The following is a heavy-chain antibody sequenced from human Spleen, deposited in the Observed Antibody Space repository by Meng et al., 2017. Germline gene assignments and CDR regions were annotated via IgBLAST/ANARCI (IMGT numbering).Heavy chain of an antibody. J-gene: IGHJ5*02. V-gene: IGHV4-31*03. CDR1: GGSISSGGYY. D-gene: IGHD3-10*01. CDR2: IHDSGST. Sequence: QVQLQESGPGLVKTSQTLSLTCTVYGGSISSGGYYWSWIRQHPGKGLEWIGYIHDSGSTYYNPSLKSRVTISADTSKNQFSLKLSSVTAADTAVYYCARASYGSGSPLGESWFDPWGQGTLVTVSS. CDR3: ARASYGSGSPLGESWFDP.